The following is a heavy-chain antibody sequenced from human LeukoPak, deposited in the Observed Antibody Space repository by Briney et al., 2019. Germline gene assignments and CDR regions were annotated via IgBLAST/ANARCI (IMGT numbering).Heavy chain of an antibody. CDR1: GYTFTGYY. CDR2: INPNSGGT. J-gene: IGHJ4*02. D-gene: IGHD6-19*01. Sequence: ASVKVSCKASGYTFTGYYMHWERQAPGQGLEWMGWINPNSGGTNYAQKFQGRVTMTRDTSISTAYMELSRLRSDDTAVYYCAREQWLVAINDYWGQGTLVTVSS. CDR3: AREQWLVAINDY. V-gene: IGHV1-2*02.